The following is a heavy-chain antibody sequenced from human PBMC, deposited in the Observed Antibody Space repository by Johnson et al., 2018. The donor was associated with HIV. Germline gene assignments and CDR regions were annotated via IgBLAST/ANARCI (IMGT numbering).Heavy chain of an antibody. CDR2: INWTGGST. Sequence: VQLVESGGGVIRPGGSLRLSCAASGFTFDDYDMSWVRQAPGMGLEWVYGINWTGGSTGHADSVKSRFTISSDNATKSMYLQMNSMRAEDTALYYCARNTRITIFGVVIRHDAFDIWGQGTMVTVSS. V-gene: IGHV3-20*04. CDR1: GFTFDDYD. D-gene: IGHD3-3*01. CDR3: ARNTRITIFGVVIRHDAFDI. J-gene: IGHJ3*02.